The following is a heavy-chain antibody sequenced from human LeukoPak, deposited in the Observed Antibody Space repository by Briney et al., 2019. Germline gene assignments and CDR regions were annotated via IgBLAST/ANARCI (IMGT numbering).Heavy chain of an antibody. V-gene: IGHV6-1*01. Sequence: PPETLSLTCTVSGGSISSGGYYWSWIRQSPSRGLEWLGRTYYRSKWYNDYAVSVKSRITINPDTSKNQFSLQLNSMTPEDTAVYYCAREGSEGYLFDYWGQGTLVTVSS. CDR2: TYYRSKWYN. J-gene: IGHJ4*02. CDR1: GGSISSGG. D-gene: IGHD1-1*01. CDR3: AREGSEGYLFDY.